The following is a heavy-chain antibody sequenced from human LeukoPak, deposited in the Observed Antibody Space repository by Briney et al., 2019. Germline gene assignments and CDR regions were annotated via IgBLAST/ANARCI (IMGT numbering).Heavy chain of an antibody. D-gene: IGHD3-9*01. J-gene: IGHJ4*02. Sequence: SETLSLTCSVSGGSMNSYYWSWIRQSPGKGLEWTGYIYYSGSTNYNPSLKSRVTISVDTSKNQFSLKLSSVTAADTAVYYCARHVWLQPFDYWGQGTLVTVSS. CDR3: ARHVWLQPFDY. CDR2: IYYSGST. V-gene: IGHV4-59*08. CDR1: GGSMNSYY.